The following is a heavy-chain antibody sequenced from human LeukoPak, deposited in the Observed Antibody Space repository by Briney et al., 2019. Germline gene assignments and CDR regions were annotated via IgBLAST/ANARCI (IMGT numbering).Heavy chain of an antibody. CDR1: GGTFSSYA. V-gene: IGHV1-69*13. CDR2: IIPIFGTA. D-gene: IGHD6-13*01. Sequence: ASVKVSCKVSGGTFSSYAISWVRQAPGQGLEWMGGIIPIFGTANYAQKFQGRVTITADESTSTAYMELSSLRSEDTAVYYCASAYSSSWTYNWFDPWGQGTLVTVSS. CDR3: ASAYSSSWTYNWFDP. J-gene: IGHJ5*02.